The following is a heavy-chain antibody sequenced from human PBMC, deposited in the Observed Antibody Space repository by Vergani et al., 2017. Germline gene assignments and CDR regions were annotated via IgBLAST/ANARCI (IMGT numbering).Heavy chain of an antibody. CDR2: TRPHEDGA. CDR3: GKTQGTVVGTWWFDP. D-gene: IGHD1-7*01. CDR1: GLTLSSYG. J-gene: IGHJ5*02. V-gene: IGHV3-30*02. Sequence: QVQLVESGGGVVQPGGCMRLSCSASGLTLSSYGVHWVRQAPGRGVESVTFTRPHEDGACYSASVRGRFTVSTNNSKNTLYLEMNRLNVDDTAIYYCGKTQGTVVGTWWFDPWGQGTPVTVSS.